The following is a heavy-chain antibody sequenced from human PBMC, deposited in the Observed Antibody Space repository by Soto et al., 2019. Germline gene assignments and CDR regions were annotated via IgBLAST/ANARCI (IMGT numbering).Heavy chain of an antibody. D-gene: IGHD2-15*01. V-gene: IGHV3-30-3*01. CDR3: ARDSPYCSGGSCYDYYYGMDV. CDR2: ISYDGSNK. Sequence: GGSLRLSCAASGFTFSSYAMHWVRQAPGKGLEWVAVISYDGSNKYYADSVKGRFTISRDNSKNTLYLQMNSLRAEDTAVYYCARDSPYCSGGSCYDYYYGMDVWGQGTTVTVSS. J-gene: IGHJ6*02. CDR1: GFTFSSYA.